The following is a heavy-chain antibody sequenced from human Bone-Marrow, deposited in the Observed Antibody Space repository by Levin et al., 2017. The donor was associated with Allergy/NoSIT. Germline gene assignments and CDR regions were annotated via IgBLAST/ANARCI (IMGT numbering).Heavy chain of an antibody. J-gene: IGHJ4*02. CDR3: ARGNSVSEWSYHFDY. D-gene: IGHD3-3*01. CDR1: GGSISSNNW. CDR2: IYHSGST. Sequence: HSQTLSLTCAVSGGSISSNNWWSWVRQPPGTGLEWIGEIYHSGSTNYNPALKSRVTISVDKPKTQFSLKLNSVTAADTAVYYCARGNSVSEWSYHFDYWGQGMLVTVSS. V-gene: IGHV4-4*02.